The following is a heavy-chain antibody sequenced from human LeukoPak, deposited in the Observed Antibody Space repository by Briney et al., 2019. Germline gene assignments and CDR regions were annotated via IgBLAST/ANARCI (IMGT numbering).Heavy chain of an antibody. V-gene: IGHV1-46*01. Sequence: GASVKVSCKASGYIFTNYYMHWVRQAPGQGLEWMGIINPSDGTTTSAQKFQGRVTMTRDTSTSTVYMELSTLRSEDTAVYYCARNTRGEDTDYWGQGTLVTASP. CDR2: INPSDGTT. J-gene: IGHJ4*02. CDR1: GYIFTNYY. D-gene: IGHD1-14*01. CDR3: ARNTRGEDTDY.